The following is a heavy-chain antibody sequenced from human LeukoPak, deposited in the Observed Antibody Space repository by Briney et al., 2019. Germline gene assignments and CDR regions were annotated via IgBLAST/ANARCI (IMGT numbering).Heavy chain of an antibody. CDR2: IYYSGST. CDR3: ARHRHRDGYNNYFDY. V-gene: IGHV4-39*01. J-gene: IGHJ4*02. D-gene: IGHD5-24*01. Sequence: SETLSLTCTVSGGSISSSSYYWGWIRQPPGKGLEWIGSIYYSGSTYYNPSLKSRVTISVDTSKNQFSLKLSSVTAADTAVYYCARHRHRDGYNNYFDYWGQGTLVTVSS. CDR1: GGSISSSSYY.